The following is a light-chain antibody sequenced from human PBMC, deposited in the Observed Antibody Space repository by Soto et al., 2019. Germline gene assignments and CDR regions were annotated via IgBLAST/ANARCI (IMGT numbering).Light chain of an antibody. CDR2: DAS. V-gene: IGKV1-33*01. CDR1: QDIRKY. J-gene: IGKJ5*01. CDR3: QQYDNLPLI. Sequence: DIQTTQSPSSLSSSVGDRFTITCQATQDIRKYLNWYQQKPGKAPKLLIYDASSLETGVPSRFSGSGSGTDFTLTISSLQPEDFATYYCQQYDNLPLIFGQGTRLEIK.